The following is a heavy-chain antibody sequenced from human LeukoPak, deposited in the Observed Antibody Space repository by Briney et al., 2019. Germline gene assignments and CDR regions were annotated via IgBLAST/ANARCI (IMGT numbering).Heavy chain of an antibody. J-gene: IGHJ5*02. V-gene: IGHV3-48*01. CDR2: ITFSSSII. Sequence: PGGSLRLSCAASGFTFSSYSMNWVRQAPGKGLEWVSYITFSSSIIYYADSVKGRFTISRDNSKNTLYLQMNSLRAEDTAVYYCAKRVMTTVTSNWFDPWGQGTLVTVSS. CDR3: AKRVMTTVTSNWFDP. CDR1: GFTFSSYS. D-gene: IGHD4-11*01.